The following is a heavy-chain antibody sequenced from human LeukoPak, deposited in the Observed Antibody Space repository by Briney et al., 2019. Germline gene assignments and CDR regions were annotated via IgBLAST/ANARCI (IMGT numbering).Heavy chain of an antibody. D-gene: IGHD4-23*01. CDR3: ARDFYGGRTEYYFDS. CDR1: GFTFSNYA. Sequence: PGGSLRLSCAASGFTFSNYAMSWVRRAPGKGLEGVSAISGSGGTTNFADSVKGRFTISRDNSKNTLYLQLNSLRVDDTAVYYCARDFYGGRTEYYFDSWGQGTLVTVSS. J-gene: IGHJ4*02. CDR2: ISGSGGTT. V-gene: IGHV3-23*01.